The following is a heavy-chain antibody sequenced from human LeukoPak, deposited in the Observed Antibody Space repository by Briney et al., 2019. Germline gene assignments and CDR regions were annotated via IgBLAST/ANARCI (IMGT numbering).Heavy chain of an antibody. D-gene: IGHD3-3*01. Sequence: SETLSLTCTVSGYSISSGYYWGWIRQPPGKGLEWIGSIYHSGSTNYNPSLKSRVTISVDKSKNQFSLKLSSVTAADTAVYYCAKTYYDFWTPIMGYYYYYMDVWGKGTTVTVSS. CDR3: AKTYYDFWTPIMGYYYYYMDV. CDR1: GYSISSGYY. J-gene: IGHJ6*03. CDR2: IYHSGST. V-gene: IGHV4-38-2*02.